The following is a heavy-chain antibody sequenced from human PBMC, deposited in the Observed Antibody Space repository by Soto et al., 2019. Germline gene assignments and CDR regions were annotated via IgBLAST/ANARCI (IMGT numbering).Heavy chain of an antibody. V-gene: IGHV3-53*04. D-gene: IGHD6-6*01. CDR1: GFTVSSNY. CDR2: IYSGGST. CDR3: ARQLVDNYYYCMDV. J-gene: IGHJ6*03. Sequence: PGGSLRLSCAASGFTVSSNYMSWVRQAPGKGLEWVSVIYSGGSTYYADSVKGRFTISRHNSKNTLYIQMNSLRAEVTAVYYCARQLVDNYYYCMDVWGKGTTVTVSS.